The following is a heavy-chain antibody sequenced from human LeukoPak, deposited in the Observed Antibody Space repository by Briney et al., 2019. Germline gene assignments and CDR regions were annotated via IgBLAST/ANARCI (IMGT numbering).Heavy chain of an antibody. Sequence: SQTLSLTCAISGDRVSSNSAAWNWIRPSPSRGLEWLGRTYYRSKWYNDYAVSVKSRITINPDTSKNQFSLQLNSVTPEDTAVYYCARGRNWGESGFDYWGQGTLVTVSS. CDR1: GDRVSSNSAA. J-gene: IGHJ4*02. D-gene: IGHD7-27*01. V-gene: IGHV6-1*01. CDR3: ARGRNWGESGFDY. CDR2: TYYRSKWYN.